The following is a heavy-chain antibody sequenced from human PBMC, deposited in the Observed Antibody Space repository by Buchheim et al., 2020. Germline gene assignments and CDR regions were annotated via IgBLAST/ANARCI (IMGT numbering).Heavy chain of an antibody. CDR1: GFTVSSNY. Sequence: EVQLVETGGGLIQPGGSLRLSCAASGFTVSSNYMSWVRQAPGKGLEWVSVIYSGGSTYYADSVEGRFTISRDNSKNTLYLQMNSLRAEDTAVYYCARAGGYDSSGFYRGIYFDYWGQGTLVTVSS. J-gene: IGHJ4*02. CDR3: ARAGGYDSSGFYRGIYFDY. CDR2: IYSGGST. V-gene: IGHV3-53*02. D-gene: IGHD3-22*01.